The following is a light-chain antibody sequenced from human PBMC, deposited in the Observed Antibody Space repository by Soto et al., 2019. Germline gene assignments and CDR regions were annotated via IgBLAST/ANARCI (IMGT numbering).Light chain of an antibody. Sequence: EIVLTQSPGTLSLSPGEIATLSCRASQIVSSTYLAWYRQKPGQAPRLLIYGASSRAIGIPDRFSGSGSGTDFTLTISRLEPEDFAVYYCHQYGSSRHTFGQGTKVEIK. J-gene: IGKJ2*01. CDR1: QIVSSTY. CDR2: GAS. CDR3: HQYGSSRHT. V-gene: IGKV3-20*01.